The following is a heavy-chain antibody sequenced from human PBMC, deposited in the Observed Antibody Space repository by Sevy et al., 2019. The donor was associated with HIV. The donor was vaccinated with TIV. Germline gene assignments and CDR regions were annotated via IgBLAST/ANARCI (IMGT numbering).Heavy chain of an antibody. D-gene: IGHD2-21*02. CDR3: ARDPGYGDWLDY. V-gene: IGHV3-21*01. CDR1: GFTFNTYS. J-gene: IGHJ4*02. CDR2: ISSGGRYI. Sequence: GGSLRLSCAASGFTFNTYSMNWVRQAPGKGLEWVSSISSGGRYISYADSIKGRFTISRDKANNSLYLQMHSLRVEDTAIYYSARDPGYGDWLDYWGQGALVTVSS.